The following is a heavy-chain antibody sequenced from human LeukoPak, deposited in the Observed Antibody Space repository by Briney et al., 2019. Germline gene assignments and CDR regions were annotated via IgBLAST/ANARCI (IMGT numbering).Heavy chain of an antibody. CDR3: ARDISAYYDSSGHFDY. CDR2: ISWNSGSI. J-gene: IGHJ4*02. D-gene: IGHD3-22*01. V-gene: IGHV3-9*01. CDR1: GFTFDDYA. Sequence: GGSLRLSCAASGFTFDDYAMHWVRQAPGKCLEWVSGISWNSGSIGYADSVKGRFTISRDNAKNSLYLQMNSLRAEDTALYYCARDISAYYDSSGHFDYWGQGTLVTVSS.